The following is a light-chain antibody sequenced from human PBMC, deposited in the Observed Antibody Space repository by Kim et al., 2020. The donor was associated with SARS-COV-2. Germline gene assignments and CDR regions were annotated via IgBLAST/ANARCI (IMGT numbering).Light chain of an antibody. V-gene: IGKV1-39*01. J-gene: IGKJ4*01. CDR1: QRISNF. CDR3: QQYYYSPLT. Sequence: DIQMTQSPSTLSASVGDRVTITCRASQRISNFLSWYQQKSGRAPKLLIYAASSLQSGVPSRFSGSGSGTDFTLTISSLQPEDFATYYCQQYYYSPLTFGGGTKVDIK. CDR2: AAS.